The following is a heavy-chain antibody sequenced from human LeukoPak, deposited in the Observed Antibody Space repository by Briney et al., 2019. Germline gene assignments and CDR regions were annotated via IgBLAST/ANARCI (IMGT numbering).Heavy chain of an antibody. CDR2: IDPSDSYT. CDR1: GCSFTSYW. J-gene: IGHJ4*02. CDR3: ARHGPTVTTEFDY. Sequence: GESLQISCQGSGCSFTSYWISWVRQMPGKGLEWMGRIDPSDSYTNYSPSFQGHVTISADKSISTAYLQWSSLKASDTAMYYCARHGPTVTTEFDYWGQGTLVTVSS. D-gene: IGHD4-17*01. V-gene: IGHV5-10-1*01.